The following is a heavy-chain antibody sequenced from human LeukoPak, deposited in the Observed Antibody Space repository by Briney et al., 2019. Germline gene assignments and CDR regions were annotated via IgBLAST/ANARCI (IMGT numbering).Heavy chain of an antibody. CDR2: ITSSVGIT. CDR3: AGERNCCGGCYQGSWFDP. D-gene: IGHD2-21*02. V-gene: IGHV3-48*03. CDR1: GFTFNSHE. Sequence: PGGSLRLSCAASGFTFNSHEMHWVRRAPGKGLEWVSYITSSVGITYYADSVKGRFTVSRDNAKNSLFLQMNSLRAEDTAIYYCAGERNCCGGCYQGSWFDPWGQGTLVTVSS. J-gene: IGHJ5*02.